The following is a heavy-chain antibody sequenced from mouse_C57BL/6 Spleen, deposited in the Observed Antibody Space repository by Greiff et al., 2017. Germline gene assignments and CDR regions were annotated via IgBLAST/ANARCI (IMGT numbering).Heavy chain of an antibody. CDR2: IWSGGST. CDR3: ARGRGRLDFDY. J-gene: IGHJ2*01. D-gene: IGHD3-3*01. V-gene: IGHV2-2*01. CDR1: GFSLTSYG. Sequence: VKLQESGPGLVQPSQSLSLTCTVSGFSLTSYGVHWVRQSPGKGLEWLGVIWSGGSTDYNAAFISRLSISKDNSKSQVFFKMNSLQADDTAIYYCARGRGRLDFDYWGQGTTLTVSS.